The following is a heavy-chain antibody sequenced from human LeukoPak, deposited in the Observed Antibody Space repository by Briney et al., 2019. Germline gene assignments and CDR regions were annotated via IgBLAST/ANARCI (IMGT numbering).Heavy chain of an antibody. Sequence: PSETLSLTCTVSGGSISSYYWSWIRQPPGKGLEWIGYIYYSGSTYYNPSLKSRVTISVDRSKNQFSLKLSSVTAADTAVYYCARDSSGAFDIWGQGTMVTVSS. CDR3: ARDSSGAFDI. V-gene: IGHV4-59*12. J-gene: IGHJ3*02. CDR1: GGSISSYY. CDR2: IYYSGST.